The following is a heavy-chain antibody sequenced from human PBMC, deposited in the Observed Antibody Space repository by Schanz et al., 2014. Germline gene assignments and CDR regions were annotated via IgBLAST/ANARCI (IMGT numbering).Heavy chain of an antibody. V-gene: IGHV4-39*01. CDR3: ARLRGGGVIITT. J-gene: IGHJ5*02. D-gene: IGHD3-10*01. Sequence: QLQLQESGPGLVKASETLSLTCSVSGGSINSGGYRWGWIRQPPGKGLEWIGTMYSSGSTYYNPSLKRGVPIPEDTSRTHFSRRVFSVPAADTALYYCARLRGGGVIITTWGQGTLVTVSS. CDR2: MYSSGST. CDR1: GGSINSGGYR.